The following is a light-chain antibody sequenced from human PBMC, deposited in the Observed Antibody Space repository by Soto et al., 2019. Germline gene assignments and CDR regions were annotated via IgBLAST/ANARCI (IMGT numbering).Light chain of an antibody. Sequence: QSALTQPASVSGSPGQSITISCTGASSDVGLYDFVSWYQHHPGKAPKLLIFEVSYRPSGVSSRFSGSKSGNTASLTISGLQAEDEADYYCSSYTSSSTWVFGGGTQLTVL. CDR2: EVS. CDR1: SSDVGLYDF. V-gene: IGLV2-14*01. J-gene: IGLJ3*02. CDR3: SSYTSSSTWV.